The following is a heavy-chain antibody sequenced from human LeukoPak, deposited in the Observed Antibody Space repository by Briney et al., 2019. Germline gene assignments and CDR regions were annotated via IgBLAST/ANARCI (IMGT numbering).Heavy chain of an antibody. J-gene: IGHJ4*02. CDR3: AKLKRTWIFDY. D-gene: IGHD5-12*01. V-gene: IGHV3-23*01. Sequence: PGGSLRLSCAASGFTFSTYAMSWVRQAPGKGLEWVSGISGSADSTYYADSVKGRFTISRDNSRNTLYLQMNSLRAEDTAVYYCAKLKRTWIFDYWGQGTLVTVSS. CDR1: GFTFSTYA. CDR2: ISGSADST.